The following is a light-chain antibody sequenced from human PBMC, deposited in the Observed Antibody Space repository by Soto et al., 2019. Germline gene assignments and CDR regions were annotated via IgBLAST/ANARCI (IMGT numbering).Light chain of an antibody. J-gene: IGKJ5*01. Sequence: DIQMTQSPSSLSAYVGDRVTITCRASQSISTYLNWYLQKPGKAPKRLIYAVSSLQSEVPSRFSGSGSGTEFTLTISSLQPEDVATYYCQQYNSYTITFGQGTRLEIK. CDR2: AVS. CDR1: QSISTY. CDR3: QQYNSYTIT. V-gene: IGKV1-17*01.